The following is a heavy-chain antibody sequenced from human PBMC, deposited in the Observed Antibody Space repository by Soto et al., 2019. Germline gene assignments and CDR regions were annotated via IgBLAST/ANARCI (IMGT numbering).Heavy chain of an antibody. CDR3: ASVTFGGVVLAH. J-gene: IGHJ4*02. D-gene: IGHD3-16*01. CDR2: IYFNGNT. Sequence: SETLSLTCTVSAASFSKYYWTWIRQPPGKGLEWIGYIYFNGNTNYNPSLKRRVTISVDTSKKQISLNLTSVTDADTAVYFCASVTFGGVVLAHWGQGTLVTSPQ. V-gene: IGHV4-59*13. CDR1: AASFSKYY.